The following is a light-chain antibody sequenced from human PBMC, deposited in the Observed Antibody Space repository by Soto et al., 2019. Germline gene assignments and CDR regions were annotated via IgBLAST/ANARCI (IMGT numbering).Light chain of an antibody. J-gene: IGLJ1*01. CDR3: SSYAGSSTFSYV. V-gene: IGLV2-14*03. CDR1: SSDVGGYNF. Sequence: QSVLTQPASVSGSPGQSITISCIGTSSDVGGYNFVSWYQQHPGEAPKLIIFDVSHRPSGISTRFSGSKSGNTASLTISGLQAEDEADYYCSSYAGSSTFSYVFGTGTKVTVL. CDR2: DVS.